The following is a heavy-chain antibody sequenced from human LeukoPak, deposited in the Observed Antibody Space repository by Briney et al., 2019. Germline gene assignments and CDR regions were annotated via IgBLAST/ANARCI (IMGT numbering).Heavy chain of an antibody. CDR3: ARTNSGWNYYYYYMDV. CDR2: IDYSGSS. D-gene: IGHD6-19*01. V-gene: IGHV4-59*01. Sequence: TSETLSLTCTVSGGSMSPFYWTWMRQPPGKGLEWIGYIDYSGSSNYNPSLKSRIIMSVDTSKNQFSLKLTSVTAADTAVYFCARTNSGWNYYYYYMDVWGKGTTVTISS. J-gene: IGHJ6*03. CDR1: GGSMSPFY.